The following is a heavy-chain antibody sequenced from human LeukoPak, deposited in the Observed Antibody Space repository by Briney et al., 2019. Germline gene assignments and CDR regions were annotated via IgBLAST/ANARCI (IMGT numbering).Heavy chain of an antibody. D-gene: IGHD2-15*01. CDR1: GFTFDDYA. CDR2: ITWNSGTI. Sequence: GGSLRLSCVASGFTFDDYAMHWVRQTPGKGLEWVSGITWNSGTIGYVDSVKGRFTISRDNAKNSLYLQMNSLRAEDTAVYYCANIYCSGGTCTYFDDWGQGTLVTVSS. V-gene: IGHV3-9*01. J-gene: IGHJ4*02. CDR3: ANIYCSGGTCTYFDD.